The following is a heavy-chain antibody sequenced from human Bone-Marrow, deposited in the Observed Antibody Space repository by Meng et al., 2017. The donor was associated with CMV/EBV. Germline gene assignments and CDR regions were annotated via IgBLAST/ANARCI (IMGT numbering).Heavy chain of an antibody. Sequence: GGSLRLSCAASGFTFSPYNMNWVRQAPGKGLEWVSFVSSSSSYLYYADSVKGRFTSSRDNAKNSLYLQMNSLRVEDTAVYYCARVEGYYAMDVWGQGTTVTVSS. CDR2: VSSSSSYL. CDR1: GFTFSPYN. J-gene: IGHJ6*02. CDR3: ARVEGYYAMDV. V-gene: IGHV3-21*01.